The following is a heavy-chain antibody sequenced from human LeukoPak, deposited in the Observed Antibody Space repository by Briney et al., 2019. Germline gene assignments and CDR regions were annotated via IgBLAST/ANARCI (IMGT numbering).Heavy chain of an antibody. CDR2: INPNSGGT. J-gene: IGHJ4*02. V-gene: IGHV1-2*06. CDR1: GYTFTGYY. D-gene: IGHD3-10*01. Sequence: ASVMVSCKASGYTFTGYYMHWVRQAPGQGLEWMGRINPNSGGTNYAQKFQGRVTMTRDTSISTAYMELSRLRSDDTAVYYCARGYYGSGSYYVLDYWGQGTLVTVSS. CDR3: ARGYYGSGSYYVLDY.